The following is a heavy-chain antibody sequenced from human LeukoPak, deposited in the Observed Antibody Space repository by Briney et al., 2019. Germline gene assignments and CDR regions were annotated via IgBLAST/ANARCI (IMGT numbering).Heavy chain of an antibody. CDR3: ARVGGMATNDY. Sequence: EASVKVSCKASGYTFTDHYLHWVRQAPGQGLEWMGIINPSGGSTSYAQKFQGRVTMTRDTSTSTVYMELSSLRSEDTAVYYCARVGGMATNDYWGQGTLVTVSS. V-gene: IGHV1-46*01. CDR2: INPSGGST. J-gene: IGHJ4*02. D-gene: IGHD5-24*01. CDR1: GYTFTDHY.